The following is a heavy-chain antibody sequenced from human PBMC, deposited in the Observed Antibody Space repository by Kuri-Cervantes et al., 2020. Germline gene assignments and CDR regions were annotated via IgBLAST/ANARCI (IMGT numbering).Heavy chain of an antibody. D-gene: IGHD6-13*01. V-gene: IGHV1-2*02. Sequence: ASVKVSCKASGYTFTVYYMHWVRQAPGQGLEWMGWINPNSGGTNYAQKFQGRVTMTRDTSISTAYMELSRLRSDDTAVYYCARDQQLHNWFDPWGQGTLVTVSS. CDR3: ARDQQLHNWFDP. J-gene: IGHJ5*02. CDR2: INPNSGGT. CDR1: GYTFTVYY.